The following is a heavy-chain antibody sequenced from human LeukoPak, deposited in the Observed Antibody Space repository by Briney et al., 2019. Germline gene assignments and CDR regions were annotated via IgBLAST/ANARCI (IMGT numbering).Heavy chain of an antibody. V-gene: IGHV4-39*07. Sequence: SETLSLTCTVSGGSTSSSSYYWGWIRQPPGKGLEWIGEINHSGSTNYNPSLKSRVTISVDTSKNQFSLKLSSVTAADTAVYYCARRRYSSGPDFDYWGQGTLVTVSS. D-gene: IGHD6-19*01. CDR3: ARRRYSSGPDFDY. CDR2: INHSGST. CDR1: GGSTSSSSYY. J-gene: IGHJ4*02.